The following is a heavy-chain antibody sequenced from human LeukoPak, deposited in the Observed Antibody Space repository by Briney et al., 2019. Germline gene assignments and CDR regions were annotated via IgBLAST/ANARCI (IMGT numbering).Heavy chain of an antibody. CDR2: ISSSSYT. J-gene: IGHJ4*02. Sequence: PGGSLRLSCAASGFTFSDYYMSWIRQAPGKGLEWVSYISSSSYTNYADSVKGRFTISRDNAKNSLYLQMNSLRAEDTAVYYCARVLYDSSGYGPRNLDYWGQGTLVTVSS. V-gene: IGHV3-11*06. CDR1: GFTFSDYY. CDR3: ARVLYDSSGYGPRNLDY. D-gene: IGHD3-22*01.